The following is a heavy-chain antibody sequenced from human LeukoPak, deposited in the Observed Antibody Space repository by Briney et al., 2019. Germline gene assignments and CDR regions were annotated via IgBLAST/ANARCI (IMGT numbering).Heavy chain of an antibody. J-gene: IGHJ6*02. CDR2: IKEDGSEK. D-gene: IGHD2-8*01. Sequence: GGSLRLSCAASGLTFSNYWVSWVRQAPGKGLEWVANIKEDGSEKYYVDSVKGRFTISRDNAKNSLYLQMNSLRAEDTAVYYRARVYFYGMDVWGQGTTVTVSS. V-gene: IGHV3-7*04. CDR3: ARVYFYGMDV. CDR1: GLTFSNYW.